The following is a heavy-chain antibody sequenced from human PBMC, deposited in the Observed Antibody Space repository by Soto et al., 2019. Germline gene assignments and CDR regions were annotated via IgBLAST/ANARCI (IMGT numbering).Heavy chain of an antibody. D-gene: IGHD1-26*01. CDR2: TYLRSKWYN. Sequence: QIQLQQSGPGLVKPSQTLSLTCVISGDSVSTNSATWNWIRQSPSRGLEWLGRTYLRSKWYNEYAVSVKSGIALRPDTSRNLFSLQLISVPPEDTAVYFCARAAVAFGGLELWGEGTVVTVSS. J-gene: IGHJ3*01. CDR3: ARAAVAFGGLEL. V-gene: IGHV6-1*01. CDR1: GDSVSTNSAT.